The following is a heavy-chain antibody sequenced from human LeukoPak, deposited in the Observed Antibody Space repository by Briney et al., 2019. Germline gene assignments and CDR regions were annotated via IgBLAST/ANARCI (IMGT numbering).Heavy chain of an antibody. D-gene: IGHD3-10*01. CDR1: GYTFTSYG. J-gene: IGHJ4*02. V-gene: IGHV1-18*01. Sequence: ASVKVSCKASGYTFTSYGISWVRQAPGQGLEWMGWISAYNGNTNYAQKLQGRVTMTTDTSTSTAYMELSSLRSEDTAVYYCARGRRASGRIIFDYWGQGTLVTVSS. CDR3: ARGRRASGRIIFDY. CDR2: ISAYNGNT.